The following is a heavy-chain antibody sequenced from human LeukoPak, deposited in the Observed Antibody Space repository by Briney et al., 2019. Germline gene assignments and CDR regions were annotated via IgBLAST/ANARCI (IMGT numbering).Heavy chain of an antibody. CDR3: ARSPSLTIIGDY. Sequence: GGSLRVSCAASGFTFSSYSMNWVRQAPGNGLEWVSSISSSSSYIYYADSVKGRFAISRDNAKNSLYLQMNSLRAEDTAVYYCARSPSLTIIGDYWGQGTLVTVSS. V-gene: IGHV3-21*01. CDR2: ISSSSSYI. D-gene: IGHD2/OR15-2a*01. J-gene: IGHJ4*02. CDR1: GFTFSSYS.